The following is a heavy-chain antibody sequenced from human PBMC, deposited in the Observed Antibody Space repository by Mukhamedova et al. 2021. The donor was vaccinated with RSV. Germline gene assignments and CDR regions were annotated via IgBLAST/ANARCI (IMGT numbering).Heavy chain of an antibody. V-gene: IGHV4-34*01. Sequence: GEINHSGSTNYNPSLKSRVTISVDTSKNQFSLKLSSVTAADTAVYYCARGTLWKFDYWGQGTLVTVSS. CDR2: INHSGST. CDR3: ARGTLWKFDY. D-gene: IGHD1-1*01. J-gene: IGHJ4*02.